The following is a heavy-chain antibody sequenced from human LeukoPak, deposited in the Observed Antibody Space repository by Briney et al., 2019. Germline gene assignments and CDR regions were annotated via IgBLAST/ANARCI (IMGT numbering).Heavy chain of an antibody. Sequence: PSETLSLTCAVYGGSFSGYYWSWIRQPPGKGLEWIGEINHSGSTNYNPSLKSRVTISVDTSKYQFSLKLSSVTAADTAVYYCASDIAVAGTAAFDIWGQGTMVTVSS. CDR2: INHSGST. CDR1: GGSFSGYY. V-gene: IGHV4-34*01. J-gene: IGHJ3*02. CDR3: ASDIAVAGTAAFDI. D-gene: IGHD6-19*01.